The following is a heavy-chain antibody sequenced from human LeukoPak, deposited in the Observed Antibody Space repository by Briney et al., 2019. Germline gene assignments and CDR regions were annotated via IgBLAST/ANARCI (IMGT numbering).Heavy chain of an antibody. CDR1: GFTFSSYG. V-gene: IGHV3-23*01. J-gene: IGHJ6*03. Sequence: GGSLRLSCAASGFTFSSYGMSWVRQAPGKGLEWVSAISGSGGSTYYADSVKGQFTISRDNAKNSLYLQMNSLRAEDTAVYYCARDGYHYYGSGTYFGYYYMDVWGKGTTVTISS. CDR2: ISGSGGST. CDR3: ARDGYHYYGSGTYFGYYYMDV. D-gene: IGHD3-10*01.